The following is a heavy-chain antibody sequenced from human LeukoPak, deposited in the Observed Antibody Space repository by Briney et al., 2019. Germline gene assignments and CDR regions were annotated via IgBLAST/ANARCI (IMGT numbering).Heavy chain of an antibody. D-gene: IGHD3-22*01. CDR3: ARVGITMIVVVTPDY. V-gene: IGHV1-46*01. Sequence: ASVKVSCKASGYTFTSYYMHWVRQAPGQGLEWMGIINPSGGSTSYAQKFQGRVTMTRDTSTSTVYMELRSLRSDDTAVYYCARVGITMIVVVTPDYWGQGTLVTVSS. J-gene: IGHJ4*02. CDR2: INPSGGST. CDR1: GYTFTSYY.